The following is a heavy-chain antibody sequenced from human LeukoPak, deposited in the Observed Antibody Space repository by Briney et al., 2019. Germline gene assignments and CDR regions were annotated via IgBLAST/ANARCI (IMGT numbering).Heavy chain of an antibody. J-gene: IGHJ5*02. CDR1: GFTFSSYG. Sequence: GGPLRLSCAASGFTFSSYGMHWVRQAPGEGLEWVAFIRYDGSNKYYADSVKGRFTISRDNSKNTLYLQMNSLRAEDTAVYYCAKDVYYYGSGSYFGWFDPWGQGTLVTVSS. D-gene: IGHD3-10*01. CDR2: IRYDGSNK. V-gene: IGHV3-30*02. CDR3: AKDVYYYGSGSYFGWFDP.